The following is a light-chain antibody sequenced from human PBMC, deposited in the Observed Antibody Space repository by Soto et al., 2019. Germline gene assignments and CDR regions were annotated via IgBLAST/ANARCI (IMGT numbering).Light chain of an antibody. Sequence: QSVLTQPASVSGSPGQSIAISCTGSSSDVGGYNRVSWYQQHPGKVPKVIIHEGSERPSGVSNRFSGSKSGNTASLTISGLQAEDEADYYCCSSAGSSNFFVFGTGTKVTVL. CDR1: SSDVGGYNR. CDR2: EGS. J-gene: IGLJ1*01. V-gene: IGLV2-23*01. CDR3: CSSAGSSNFFV.